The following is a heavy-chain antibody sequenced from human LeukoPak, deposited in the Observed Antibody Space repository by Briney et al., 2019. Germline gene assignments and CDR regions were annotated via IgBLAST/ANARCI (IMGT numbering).Heavy chain of an antibody. CDR2: ISAYNGNT. CDR1: GYTFTSYG. Sequence: ASVTVSCTASGYTFTSYGISWVRQAPGQGREGMGWISAYNGNTNYAQKLQRRVTMTTDTSTSTAYMELRSLRSDDTAVYYCARDTLTGSGLDAFDIWGQGTMVTVSS. J-gene: IGHJ3*02. CDR3: ARDTLTGSGLDAFDI. D-gene: IGHD3-9*01. V-gene: IGHV1-18*01.